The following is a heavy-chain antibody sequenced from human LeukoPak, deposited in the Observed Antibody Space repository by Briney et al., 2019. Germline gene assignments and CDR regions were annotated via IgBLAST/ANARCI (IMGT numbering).Heavy chain of an antibody. CDR3: AKRDCSGGSCYLVDY. CDR1: GFTSSSYG. D-gene: IGHD2-15*01. Sequence: PGGPLRLSCAASGFTSSSYGMPWVRQAPGKGREGGAVISYDGSNKYYADSVKGRFTISRDNSKNTLYLQMNSLRAEDTAVYYCAKRDCSGGSCYLVDYWGQGTLVTVSS. J-gene: IGHJ4*02. CDR2: ISYDGSNK. V-gene: IGHV3-30*18.